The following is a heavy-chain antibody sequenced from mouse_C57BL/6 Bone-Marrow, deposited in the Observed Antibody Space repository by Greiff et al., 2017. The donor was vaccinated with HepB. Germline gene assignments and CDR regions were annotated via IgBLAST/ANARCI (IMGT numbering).Heavy chain of an antibody. CDR3: ARWGTVVATGVDY. CDR2: IHPNSGST. CDR1: GYTFTSYW. V-gene: IGHV1-64*01. J-gene: IGHJ2*01. D-gene: IGHD1-1*01. Sequence: QVQLQQPGAEPVKPGASVKLSCKASGYTFTSYWMHWVKQRPGQGLEWIGMIHPNSGSTNYNEKFKSKATLTVDKSSSTAYMQLSSLTSEDSAVYYCARWGTVVATGVDYWGQGTTLTVSS.